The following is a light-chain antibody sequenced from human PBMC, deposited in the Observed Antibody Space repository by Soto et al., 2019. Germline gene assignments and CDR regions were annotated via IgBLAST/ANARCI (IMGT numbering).Light chain of an antibody. CDR3: QQYNNWPFT. J-gene: IGKJ4*01. V-gene: IGKV3-15*01. CDR2: GAS. CDR1: QSVSSN. Sequence: EIVMTQSPATLSVSPGERATLSCRASQSVSSNLAWYQQKPGQAPRLLIYGASTRATGIPARFSGRGSGTEFTLTISSLQSEDFAVYYCQQYNNWPFTFGGGTKV.